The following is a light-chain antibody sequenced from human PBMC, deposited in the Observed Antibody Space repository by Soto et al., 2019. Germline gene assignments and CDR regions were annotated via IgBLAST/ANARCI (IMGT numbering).Light chain of an antibody. Sequence: IMLTQSPATLSLSPGERATLSCRASQSVTTYLAWYQQKPGQAPRLLIYDASKRATGTPARFSGSGYGTDFTLTISSLEPEDFALYYCQQRDNWLPAFGGGTKVDIK. CDR1: QSVTTY. V-gene: IGKV3-11*01. CDR3: QQRDNWLPA. J-gene: IGKJ4*01. CDR2: DAS.